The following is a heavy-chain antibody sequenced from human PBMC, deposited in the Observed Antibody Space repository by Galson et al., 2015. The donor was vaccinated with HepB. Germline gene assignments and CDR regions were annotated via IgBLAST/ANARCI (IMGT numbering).Heavy chain of an antibody. D-gene: IGHD5-18*01. CDR1: GYTFTSYA. CDR3: ARVGSGQGYSYGED. Sequence: SVKVSCKASGYTFTSYAMHWVRQAPGQRLEWMGWINAGNGNTKYSQKFQGRVTITRDTSASTAYMELSSLRSEDTAVYYCARVGSGQGYSYGEDWGQGTLVTVSS. CDR2: INAGNGNT. J-gene: IGHJ4*02. V-gene: IGHV1-3*01.